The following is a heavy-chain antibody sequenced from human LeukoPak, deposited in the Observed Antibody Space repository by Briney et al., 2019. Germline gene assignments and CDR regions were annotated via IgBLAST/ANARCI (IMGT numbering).Heavy chain of an antibody. D-gene: IGHD2-2*01. CDR1: GYTFTGYY. V-gene: IGHV1-2*02. CDR3: ARDVPYCSSTSCYGEVYWFDP. J-gene: IGHJ5*02. Sequence: ASVKVSCKASGYTFTGYYMHWVRQAPGQGLEWMGWISPNSGGTNYAQKFQGRVTMTRDTSISTAYMELSRLRSDDTAVYYCARDVPYCSSTSCYGEVYWFDPWGQGTLVTVSS. CDR2: ISPNSGGT.